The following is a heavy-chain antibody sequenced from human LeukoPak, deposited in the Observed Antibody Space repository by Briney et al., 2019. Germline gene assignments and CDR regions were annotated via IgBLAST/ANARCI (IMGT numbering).Heavy chain of an antibody. V-gene: IGHV1-2*02. J-gene: IGHJ4*02. CDR1: GYTFTGYY. Sequence: GASVKVSCKXSGYTFTGYYMHWVRQAPGQGLEWMGWINPSSGGTNYAQKFQGRVTMTRDTSISTAYMELSRLRSDDTAVYYCARDRDPDDYGDYYFDYWGQGNLVTVSS. CDR2: INPSSGGT. CDR3: ARDRDPDDYGDYYFDY. D-gene: IGHD4-17*01.